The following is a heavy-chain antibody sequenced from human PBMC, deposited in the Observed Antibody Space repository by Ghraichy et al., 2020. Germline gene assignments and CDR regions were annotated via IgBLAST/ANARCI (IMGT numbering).Heavy chain of an antibody. CDR3: VKDHEYSYDY. CDR2: ISIDGGST. D-gene: IGHD5-18*01. V-gene: IGHV3-64D*06. Sequence: GESLNISCSASGFIFSNYAMHWVRQAPGQGLEYAATISIDGGSTYYPNSVKGRFTVSRDNSKDTLYLQMSSLRVEDTAIYYCVKDHEYSYDYWGQGTLVTVSS. J-gene: IGHJ4*02. CDR1: GFIFSNYA.